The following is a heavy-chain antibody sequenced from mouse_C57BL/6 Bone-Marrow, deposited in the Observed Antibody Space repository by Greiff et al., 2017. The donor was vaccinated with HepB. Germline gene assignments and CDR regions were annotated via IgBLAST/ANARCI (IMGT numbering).Heavy chain of an antibody. CDR1: GYTFTSYW. J-gene: IGHJ4*01. CDR3: ASSYDYAMDY. D-gene: IGHD1-1*01. CDR2: IDPSDSYT. Sequence: QVQLQQPGAELVKPGASVKLSCKASGYTFTSYWMQWVKQRPGQGLEWIGEIDPSDSYTNYNQKFKGKATLTVDTSSSTAYMQLSSLTSEDSAVYYCASSYDYAMDYWGQGTSVTVSS. V-gene: IGHV1-50*01.